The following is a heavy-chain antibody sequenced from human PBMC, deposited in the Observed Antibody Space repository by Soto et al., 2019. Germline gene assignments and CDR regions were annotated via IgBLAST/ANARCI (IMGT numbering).Heavy chain of an antibody. CDR1: GGSISSCGYY. V-gene: IGHV4-31*03. J-gene: IGHJ6*02. Sequence: TLSLTCTVSGGSISSCGYYWSWIRQHPVKGLEWIGYIYYSGSTYYNPSLKSRVTISVDTSKNQFSLKLSSVTAADTAVYYCARVTAVAAGFNHYYGMDXWGQGTTVTV. CDR2: IYYSGST. D-gene: IGHD6-19*01. CDR3: ARVTAVAAGFNHYYGMDX.